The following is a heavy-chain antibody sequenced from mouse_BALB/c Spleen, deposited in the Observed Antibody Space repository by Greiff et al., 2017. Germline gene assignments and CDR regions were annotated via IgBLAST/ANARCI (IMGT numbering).Heavy chain of an antibody. CDR1: GFTFSSYT. V-gene: IGHV5-12-2*01. CDR2: ISNGGGST. D-gene: IGHD2-1*01. Sequence: EVMLVESGGGLVQPGGSLKLSCAASGFTFSSYTMSWVRQTPEKRLEWVAYISNGGGSTYYPDTVKGRFTISRDNAKNTLYLQMSSLKSEDTAMYYCARRDGNYWFAYWGQGTLVTVSA. J-gene: IGHJ3*01. CDR3: ARRDGNYWFAY.